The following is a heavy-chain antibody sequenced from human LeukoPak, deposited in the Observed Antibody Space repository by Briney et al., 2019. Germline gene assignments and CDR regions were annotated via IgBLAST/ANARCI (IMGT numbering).Heavy chain of an antibody. CDR3: ASSLRTGYSSQGAFDI. Sequence: ASVKVSCKASGYTFTRYYMHWVRQAPGQGLEWMGMINPSGGSTSYAQKFQGRVTMTTDTSTSTVYMELTSLRSEDTAVYYCASSLRTGYSSQGAFDIWGQGTMVSVSS. J-gene: IGHJ3*02. CDR1: GYTFTRYY. V-gene: IGHV1-46*01. D-gene: IGHD6-13*01. CDR2: INPSGGST.